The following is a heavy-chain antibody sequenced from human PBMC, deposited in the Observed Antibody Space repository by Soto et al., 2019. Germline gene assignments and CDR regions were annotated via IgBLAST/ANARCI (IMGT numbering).Heavy chain of an antibody. CDR2: INQDGVEQ. V-gene: IGHV3-7*01. CDR3: ARDLYKSSSWYID. Sequence: EVLLVESGGALVQPGGSLRLSCATSGFTFSNFWMSWVRQAPGKGLEWVANINQDGVEQNYVDSVKGRFTISRDTANNSLYLQMHSLRAEDTAVYYCARDLYKSSSWYIDWGQGTLVTVSS. D-gene: IGHD6-13*01. J-gene: IGHJ4*02. CDR1: GFTFSNFW.